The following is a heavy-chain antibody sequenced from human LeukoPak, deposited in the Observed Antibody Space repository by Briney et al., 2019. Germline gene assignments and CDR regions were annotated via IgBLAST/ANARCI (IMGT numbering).Heavy chain of an antibody. J-gene: IGHJ4*02. CDR2: INSDGSWT. D-gene: IGHD2/OR15-2a*01. CDR1: XXXX. Sequence: LXXSCAASXXXXXHXXRQAPGKGLVWVSHINSDGSWTSYADSVKGRFTISKDNAKNTVYLQMNSLRAEDTAVYYCVSFYETYWGRGTLVTVSS. CDR3: VSFYETY. V-gene: IGHV3-74*01.